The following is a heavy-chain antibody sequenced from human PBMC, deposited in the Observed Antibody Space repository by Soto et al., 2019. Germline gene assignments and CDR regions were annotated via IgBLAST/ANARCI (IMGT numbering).Heavy chain of an antibody. CDR1: GFTFSSYA. CDR2: ISASGGDT. V-gene: IGHV3-23*01. D-gene: IGHD1-1*01. CDR3: AKDRNWHDIGPGI. J-gene: IGHJ3*02. Sequence: PGGSLRLSCAASGFTFSSYAMSWVRQAPGKGLEWVSAISASGGDTYYADSVKGRFTISRDNSKNTLYLQMHSLRAEDTAVYYCAKDRNWHDIGPGISGQGTMVTVS.